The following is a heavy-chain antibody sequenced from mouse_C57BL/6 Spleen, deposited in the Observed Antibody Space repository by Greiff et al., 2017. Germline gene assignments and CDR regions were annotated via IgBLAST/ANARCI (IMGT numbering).Heavy chain of an antibody. CDR1: GFTFRSYG. V-gene: IGHV5-6*01. Sequence: EVQLVQSGGDLVRPGASVKLSCAASGFTFRSYGMSWVRQSTGKGLEWVANISSCGGNTYYPDSVKGRFTISRDKSNNTLYLQMRRLKSEDTAMYYCARQRGYEGFALGYGGKGISVTVSS. J-gene: IGHJ4*01. D-gene: IGHD2-3*01. CDR3: ARQRGYEGFALGY. CDR2: ISSCGGNT.